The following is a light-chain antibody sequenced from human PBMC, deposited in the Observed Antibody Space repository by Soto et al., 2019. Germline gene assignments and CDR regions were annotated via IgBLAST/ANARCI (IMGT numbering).Light chain of an antibody. Sequence: QAVLTQPRSVSGSPGHSVTISCTGTSSDVGGYIYVSWYQQHPGKAPKLMISDVSKRPSGVPDRFSGSKFGNTASLTISGLQAEDEADYYCCSYAGAFTHVFGSGTKVTVL. CDR1: SSDVGGYIY. CDR3: CSYAGAFTHV. J-gene: IGLJ1*01. V-gene: IGLV2-11*01. CDR2: DVS.